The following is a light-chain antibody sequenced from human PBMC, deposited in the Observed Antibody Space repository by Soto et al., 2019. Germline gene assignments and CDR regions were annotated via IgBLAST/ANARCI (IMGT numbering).Light chain of an antibody. Sequence: DIPMTQFPSSLSSSVGDRVTITFRASQSISIYLNWYQLKPGKAPNLLMYGASYLKSGVPTRFSGSGSGTDFTLTISSLQPEDFAIYYCQQTYTTPEITFGQGTRLEI. CDR1: QSISIY. CDR3: QQTYTTPEIT. J-gene: IGKJ5*01. V-gene: IGKV1-39*01. CDR2: GAS.